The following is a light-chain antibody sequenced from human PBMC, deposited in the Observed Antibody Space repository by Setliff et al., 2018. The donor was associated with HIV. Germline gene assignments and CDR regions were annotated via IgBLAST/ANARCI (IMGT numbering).Light chain of an antibody. CDR3: SSYGGSNNLV. J-gene: IGLJ2*01. CDR2: EVS. V-gene: IGLV2-8*01. CDR1: SSDVGGYNY. Sequence: QSVLTQPPSASGSPGRSVTISCTGTSSDVGGYNYVSWYQQHPGKAPKLMISEVSQRPSGVPDRFSGSKSGNTASLTVSGLQTEDEADYYCSSYGGSNNLVFGGGTKFTVL.